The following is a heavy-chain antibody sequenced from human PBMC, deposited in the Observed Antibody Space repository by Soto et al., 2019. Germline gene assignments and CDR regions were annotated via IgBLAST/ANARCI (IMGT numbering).Heavy chain of an antibody. J-gene: IGHJ4*02. CDR1: GGTFSSYT. Sequence: GASGKVSCKASGGTFSSYTISWVRQAPGQGLEWMGRIIPILGIANYAQKFQGRVTITADKSTSTAYMELSSLRSEDTAVYYCARDYGSSWYENYFDYWGQGTLVTVSA. V-gene: IGHV1-69*04. CDR3: ARDYGSSWYENYFDY. D-gene: IGHD6-13*01. CDR2: IIPILGIA.